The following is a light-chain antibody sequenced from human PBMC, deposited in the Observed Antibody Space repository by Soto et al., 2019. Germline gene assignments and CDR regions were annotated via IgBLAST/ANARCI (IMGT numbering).Light chain of an antibody. CDR2: EVT. J-gene: IGLJ1*01. Sequence: QSALTQPPSASGSPGQSVTISCTGTSSDVGRFNFVSWYQQHPGKAHRLLIYEVTKRPSGVPDRFSGSKSGNAASLTVSGLQAEDEADYFCSSYTGNRDFYVFGTGTKVTVL. V-gene: IGLV2-8*01. CDR3: SSYTGNRDFYV. CDR1: SSDVGRFNF.